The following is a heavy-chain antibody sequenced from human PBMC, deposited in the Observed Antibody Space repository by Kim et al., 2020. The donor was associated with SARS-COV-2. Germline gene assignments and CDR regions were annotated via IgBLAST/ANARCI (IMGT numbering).Heavy chain of an antibody. CDR1: GGSISSGGYY. Sequence: SETLSLTCTVSGGSISSGGYYWSWIRQHPGKGLEWIGYIYYSGSTYYNPSLKSRVTISVDTSKNQFSLKLSSVTAADTAVYYCTYSGEHYYYGMDVWGQGTTVTVSS. CDR3: TYSGEHYYYGMDV. CDR2: IYYSGST. V-gene: IGHV4-31*03. J-gene: IGHJ6*02. D-gene: IGHD3-10*01.